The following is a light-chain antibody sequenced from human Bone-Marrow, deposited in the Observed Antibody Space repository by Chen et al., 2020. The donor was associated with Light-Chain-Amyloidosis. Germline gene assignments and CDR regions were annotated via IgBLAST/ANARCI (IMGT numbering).Light chain of an antibody. CDR3: MIWHSSAWV. J-gene: IGLJ3*02. Sequence: QAVLTPPASLSASPGASASLTCTLRSGINVGMYTMYWYQQKPGSPPQYLLTYKSDSDNQQGSGVPSRFSGSKDASANAGILLISGLHSEDEADYYCMIWHSSAWVFGGGTKLTVL. CDR2: YKSDSDN. V-gene: IGLV5-45*01. CDR1: SGINVGMYT.